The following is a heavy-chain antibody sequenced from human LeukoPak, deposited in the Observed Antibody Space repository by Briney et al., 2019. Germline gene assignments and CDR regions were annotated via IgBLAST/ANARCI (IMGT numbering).Heavy chain of an antibody. CDR3: ARSRRAHLGYCSSTSCYWFDP. V-gene: IGHV1-18*01. J-gene: IGHJ5*02. CDR1: GYTFTSYG. Sequence: GASVKVSCKASGYTFTSYGISWVRQAPGQGLEWMGWISAYNGNTNYAQKFQGRVTMTRDTSISTAYMELSRLRSDDTAVYYCARSRRAHLGYCSSTSCYWFDPWGQGTLVTVSS. CDR2: ISAYNGNT. D-gene: IGHD2-2*01.